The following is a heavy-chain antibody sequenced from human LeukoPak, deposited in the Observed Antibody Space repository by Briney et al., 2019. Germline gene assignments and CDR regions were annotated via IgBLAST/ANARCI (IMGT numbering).Heavy chain of an antibody. CDR2: IIPIFGTA. V-gene: IGHV1-69*13. D-gene: IGHD1-7*01. CDR1: GGTFSSYA. Sequence: WASVKVSCKASGGTFSSYAISWVRQAPGQGLEWMGGIIPIFGTANYAQKFQGRVTITADESTGTAYMELSSLRSEDTAVYYCARAIRGGWNYYSYYYYGMDVWGQGTTVTVSS. CDR3: ARAIRGGWNYYSYYYYGMDV. J-gene: IGHJ6*02.